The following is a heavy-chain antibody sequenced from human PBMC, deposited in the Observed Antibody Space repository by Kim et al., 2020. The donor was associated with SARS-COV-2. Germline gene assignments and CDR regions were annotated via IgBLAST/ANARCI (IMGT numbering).Heavy chain of an antibody. J-gene: IGHJ4*02. CDR2: IRSKAYGGTT. CDR1: GFTFGDYA. CDR3: TRESRIAAAGGSHPGDFY. Sequence: GGSLRLSCTASGFTFGDYAMSWVRQAPGKGLEWVGFIRSKAYGGTTEYAASVKGRFTISRDDSKSIAYLQMNSLKTEDTAVYYCTRESRIAAAGGSHPGDFYWGQGTLVTVSS. D-gene: IGHD6-13*01. V-gene: IGHV3-49*04.